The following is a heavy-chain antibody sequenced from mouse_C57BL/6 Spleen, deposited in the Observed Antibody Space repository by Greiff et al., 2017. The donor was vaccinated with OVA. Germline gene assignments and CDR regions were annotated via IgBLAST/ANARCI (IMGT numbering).Heavy chain of an antibody. CDR3: ARGMGLYLDY. CDR2: INPNNGGT. V-gene: IGHV1-18*01. Sequence: EVQLQQSGPELVKPGASVKIPCKASGYTFTDYNMDWVKQSHGKSLEWIGDINPNNGGTIYNQKFKGKATLTVDKSSSTAYMELRSLTSEDTAVYYCARGMGLYLDYGGQGTTLTVSS. J-gene: IGHJ2*01. CDR1: GYTFTDYN. D-gene: IGHD4-1*01.